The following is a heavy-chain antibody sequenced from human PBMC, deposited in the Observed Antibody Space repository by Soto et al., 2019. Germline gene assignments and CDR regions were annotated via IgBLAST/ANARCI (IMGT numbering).Heavy chain of an antibody. J-gene: IGHJ4*02. CDR2: MWSDGSNK. V-gene: IGHV3-33*08. CDR1: GFSFSNYG. CDR3: ATDAVGSSGWESPGGY. D-gene: IGHD6-19*01. Sequence: QVQLVESGGGVVQPGRSLRLSCAASGFSFSNYGMHWVRQAPGKGLEWVALMWSDGSNKYYAESVKGRFTISRDNSKNTMFLQMSSLRAEDTAVYYCATDAVGSSGWESPGGYWGQGTLVTVSS.